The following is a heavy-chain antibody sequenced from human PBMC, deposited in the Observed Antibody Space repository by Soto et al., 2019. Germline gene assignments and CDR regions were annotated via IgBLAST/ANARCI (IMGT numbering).Heavy chain of an antibody. Sequence: EVQLAESGGGLVKPGGSLRLSCADSGFTFSRYSMNWVRHAPGKGLEWVSSISSSSSYIYYADSVKGRFTISRDNAKNSLYLQMNSLRAEDTAMYYCRATKRSSLGLYFDYWGQGTLVTVSS. CDR1: GFTFSRYS. CDR3: RATKRSSLGLYFDY. CDR2: ISSSSSYI. D-gene: IGHD6-6*01. V-gene: IGHV3-21*01. J-gene: IGHJ4*02.